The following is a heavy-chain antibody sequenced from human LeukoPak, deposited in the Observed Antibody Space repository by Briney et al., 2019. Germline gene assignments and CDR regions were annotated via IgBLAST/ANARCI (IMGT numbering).Heavy chain of an antibody. CDR2: IKSKTDGGTT. J-gene: IGHJ3*02. CDR3: AKLMYYDFWSGSGGAFDI. D-gene: IGHD3-3*01. V-gene: IGHV3-15*01. Sequence: GGSLRLSCAASGFTFSNAWMSWVRQAPGKGLEWVGRIKSKTDGGTTDYAAPVKGRFTISRDDSKNTLYLQMNSLRAEDTAVYYCAKLMYYDFWSGSGGAFDIWGQGTMVTVSS. CDR1: GFTFSNAW.